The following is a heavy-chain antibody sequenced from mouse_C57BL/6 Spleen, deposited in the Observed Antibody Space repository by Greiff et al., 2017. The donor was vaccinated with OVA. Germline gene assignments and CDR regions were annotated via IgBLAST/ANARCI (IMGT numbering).Heavy chain of an antibody. J-gene: IGHJ2*01. CDR1: GYTFTSYW. CDR3: ALTGTAFDY. D-gene: IGHD4-1*01. Sequence: QVQLKQPGAELVKPGASVKLSCKASGYTFTSYWMQWVKQRPGQGLEWIGEIDPSDSYPNYNQKFKGKATLTVDTSSSTAYMQLSSLTSEDSAVYYCALTGTAFDYWGQGTTLTVSS. V-gene: IGHV1-50*01. CDR2: IDPSDSYP.